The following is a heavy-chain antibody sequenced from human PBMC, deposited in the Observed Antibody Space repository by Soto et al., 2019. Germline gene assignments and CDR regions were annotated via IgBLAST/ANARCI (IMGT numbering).Heavy chain of an antibody. CDR1: GYSFTSYW. J-gene: IGHJ6*02. V-gene: IGHV5-51*01. CDR3: ARLGRRGGYSYGYYYYYGMDV. CDR2: IYPGDSDT. Sequence: PGESLKISCKGSGYSFTSYWIGWVRQMPGKGLEWMGIIYPGDSDTRYSPSFQGQVTISADKSISTAYLQWGSLKASDTAMYYCARLGRRGGYSYGYYYYYGMDVWGQGTTVTVSS. D-gene: IGHD5-18*01.